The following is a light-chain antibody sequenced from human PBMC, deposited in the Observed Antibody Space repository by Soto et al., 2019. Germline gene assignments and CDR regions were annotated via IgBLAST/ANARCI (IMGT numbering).Light chain of an antibody. J-gene: IGKJ5*01. V-gene: IGKV3-11*01. CDR1: QTVSSK. CDR3: QQRSSWPPTIT. CDR2: DTS. Sequence: EIVLTQSPATLSSSPGERATLSCRASQTVSSKLAWYQHKSGQAPRLLIYDTSNRATDIPPRFSGSGSGTDFTLTISSLEPEDFAVYYCQQRSSWPPTITFGQGTRLEIK.